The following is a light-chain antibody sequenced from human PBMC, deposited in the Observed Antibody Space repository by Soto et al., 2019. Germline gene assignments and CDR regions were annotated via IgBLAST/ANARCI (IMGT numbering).Light chain of an antibody. V-gene: IGKV3-11*01. CDR2: DAS. Sequence: EVVLTQSPATLSLSPGERATLSCRASQSVSRFLAWYQQKPGQAPRLLIFDASNRATGIPARFGASGSGTDFTLTISSLESEDSAVSYCQQRSDWPITFGQGTRLDI. CDR3: QQRSDWPIT. CDR1: QSVSRF. J-gene: IGKJ5*01.